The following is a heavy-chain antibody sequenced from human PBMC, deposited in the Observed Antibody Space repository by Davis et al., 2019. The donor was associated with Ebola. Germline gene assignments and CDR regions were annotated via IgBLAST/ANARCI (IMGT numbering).Heavy chain of an antibody. CDR3: AGLYCSGGSCFYGMDV. V-gene: IGHV4-59*08. CDR2: IYYSGST. J-gene: IGHJ6*02. Sequence: SETLSLTCTVSGGSISSYYRSWIRQPPGKGLEWIGYIYYSGSTNYNPSLKSRVTISVDTSKNQFSLKLSSVTAADTAVYYCAGLYCSGGSCFYGMDVWGQGTTVTVSS. D-gene: IGHD2-15*01. CDR1: GGSISSYY.